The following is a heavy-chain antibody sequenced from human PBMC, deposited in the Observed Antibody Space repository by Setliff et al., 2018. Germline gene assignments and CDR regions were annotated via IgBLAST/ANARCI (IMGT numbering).Heavy chain of an antibody. J-gene: IGHJ4*02. D-gene: IGHD3-10*01. CDR1: GYTFSTHA. CDR2: INAGNGIT. CDR3: ARVDYYGSGNYYDH. V-gene: IGHV1-3*01. Sequence: ASVKVSCKASGYTFSTHAIHWVRQAHGQRPDWMGWINAGNGITKYSQKFQGRVTITRDTSASTAYMELSSLRSDDTAVYYCARVDYYGSGNYYDHWGQGTLVTVS.